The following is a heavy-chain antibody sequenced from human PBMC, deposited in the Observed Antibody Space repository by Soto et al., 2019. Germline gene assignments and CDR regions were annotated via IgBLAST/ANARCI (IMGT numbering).Heavy chain of an antibody. CDR3: TDSSGYYWYFDL. V-gene: IGHV4-39*01. J-gene: IGHJ2*01. CDR2: IYYSGST. D-gene: IGHD3-22*01. CDR1: GGSISSSSYY. Sequence: PSETLSLTCTVSGGSISSSSYYWGWIRQPPGKGLEWIGSIYYSGSTYYNPSLKSRVTISVDTSKNQFSLKLSSVTAADTAVYYCTDSSGYYWYFDLWGRGTRVT.